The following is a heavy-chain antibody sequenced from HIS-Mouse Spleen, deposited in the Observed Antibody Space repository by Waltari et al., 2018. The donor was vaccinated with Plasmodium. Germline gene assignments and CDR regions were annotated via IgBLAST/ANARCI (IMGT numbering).Heavy chain of an antibody. Sequence: QITLKESGPTLVKPTQTLTLTCTFSGFSLSTSGVGVGWIRQPPGKALEWLALIYWNNDKRYNPTLKSRITITKDTSKNKVVLTITNMDPVDTATYCCAHRLSWGSAFDIWGQGTVVTVSS. V-gene: IGHV2-5*01. CDR2: IYWNNDK. D-gene: IGHD7-27*01. CDR3: AHRLSWGSAFDI. CDR1: GFSLSTSGVG. J-gene: IGHJ3*02.